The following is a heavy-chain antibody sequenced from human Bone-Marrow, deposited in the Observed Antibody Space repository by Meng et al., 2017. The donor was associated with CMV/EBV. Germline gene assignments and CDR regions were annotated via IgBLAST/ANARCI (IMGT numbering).Heavy chain of an antibody. CDR1: GGSFSGYY. CDR2: INHSGST. J-gene: IGHJ6*02. CDR3: ARDRLRGYCSSTSCYPPTYYYGMDV. Sequence: SETLSLTCTVYGGSFSGYYWTWIRQPPGKGLEWIGEINHSGSTNSNPSLKSRVTMSVDTSKNQFSLNLSSVTVADTAVYYCARDRLRGYCSSTSCYPPTYYYGMDVWGQGTTVTVSS. V-gene: IGHV4-34*01. D-gene: IGHD2-2*01.